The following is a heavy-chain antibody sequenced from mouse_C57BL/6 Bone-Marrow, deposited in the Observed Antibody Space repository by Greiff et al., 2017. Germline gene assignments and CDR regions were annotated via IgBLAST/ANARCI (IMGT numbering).Heavy chain of an antibody. CDR3: ARGDYDYDAIFAY. Sequence: VKVVESGAELARPGASVKLSCKASGYTFTSYGISWVKQRTGQGLEWIGELYPRSGNTYYNEKFKGKATLTADKSSSTAYMELRSLTSEDSAVYFCARGDYDYDAIFAYWGQGTLVTVSA. CDR1: GYTFTSYG. D-gene: IGHD2-4*01. CDR2: LYPRSGNT. J-gene: IGHJ3*01. V-gene: IGHV1-81*01.